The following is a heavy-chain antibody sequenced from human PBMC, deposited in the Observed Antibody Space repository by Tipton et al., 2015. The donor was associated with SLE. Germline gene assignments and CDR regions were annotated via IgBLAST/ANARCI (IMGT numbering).Heavy chain of an antibody. Sequence: TLSLTCTVSGGSISFDYWSWIRQSAGRGLEWIGRIYSSGDRDYNPSLRSRVTMSIDASQNRVSLRLSSVTAADTAVYYCARDKAMISVSYGMDVWGQGATVTVSS. CDR2: IYSSGDR. J-gene: IGHJ6*02. D-gene: IGHD3-22*01. CDR3: ARDKAMISVSYGMDV. V-gene: IGHV4-4*07. CDR1: GGSISFDY.